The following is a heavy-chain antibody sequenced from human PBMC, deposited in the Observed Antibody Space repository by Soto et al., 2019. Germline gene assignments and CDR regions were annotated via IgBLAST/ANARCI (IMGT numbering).Heavy chain of an antibody. D-gene: IGHD1-1*01. CDR3: ARGRDYNSYYGDY. CDR2: IKGDGSEK. Sequence: EVQLVESGGGLVQPGGSLRLSCTVSGFTFSSYSMNWVRQAPGKGLEWVATIKGDGSEKFYVDSVKGRFTISRDNAKNLLLFQMSTLGVEEKYLSYYARGRDYNSYYGDYWGQGTLVTVSS. CDR1: GFTFSSYS. V-gene: IGHV3-7*01. J-gene: IGHJ4*02.